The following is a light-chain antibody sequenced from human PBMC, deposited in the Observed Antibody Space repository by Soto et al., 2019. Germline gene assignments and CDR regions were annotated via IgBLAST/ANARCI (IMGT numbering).Light chain of an antibody. CDR1: QSVSSSY. CDR2: AAS. CDR3: RHYGSSLWT. J-gene: IGKJ1*01. V-gene: IGKV3-20*01. Sequence: EIVLAQSPGTLSLSPGERATLSCRASQSVSSSYLAWYQQRPGQAPRLLIYAASSRAPGIPDRFSGSGSGTDFTLTISRLEPEDFAVYYCRHYGSSLWTFDQGTKVEIK.